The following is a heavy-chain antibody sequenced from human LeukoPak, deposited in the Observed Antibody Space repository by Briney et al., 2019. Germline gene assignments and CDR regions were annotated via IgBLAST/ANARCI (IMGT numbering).Heavy chain of an antibody. CDR1: GFTFSSYA. D-gene: IGHD3-10*01. J-gene: IGHJ4*02. Sequence: PGGSLRLSCAASGFTFSSYAMSWVRQAPGKGLEWVSAIGGSGGSTYYADSVKGRFTISRDNSKNTLYLQMNSLRAEDTAVYYCAKGDVLLWFGELTWGQGTLVTVSS. V-gene: IGHV3-23*01. CDR2: IGGSGGST. CDR3: AKGDVLLWFGELT.